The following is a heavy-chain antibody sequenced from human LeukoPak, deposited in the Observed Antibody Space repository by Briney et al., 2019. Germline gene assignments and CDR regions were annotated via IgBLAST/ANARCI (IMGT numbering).Heavy chain of an antibody. J-gene: IGHJ4*02. D-gene: IGHD2-8*02. CDR1: GFTFSYYW. V-gene: IGHV3-7*03. Sequence: GGSLRLSCAASGFTFSYYWMSWVRQAPGKGLEWVANIKQDGSEEYCVDSVKGRFTISRDNAKNSLYLQMNSLRAEDTAVYYCASKGCTGGNCKHYFDYWGQGTLVTVAS. CDR3: ASKGCTGGNCKHYFDY. CDR2: IKQDGSEE.